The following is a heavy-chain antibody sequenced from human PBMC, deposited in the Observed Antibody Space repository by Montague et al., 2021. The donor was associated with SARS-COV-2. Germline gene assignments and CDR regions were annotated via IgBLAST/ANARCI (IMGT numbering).Heavy chain of an antibody. J-gene: IGHJ4*02. Sequence: LSLSSAASGFDFFHFDMAWVRQAPGRGLEWISDISSSGATVLYADSLKGRFTISRDNIQKSLYLQMNSLRAEDTAVYYCATNKYCTLHDCLHGRHYFDHWGQGTLVTVSS. D-gene: IGHD2-8*01. CDR3: ATNKYCTLHDCLHGRHYFDH. V-gene: IGHV3-48*03. CDR2: ISSSGATV. CDR1: GFDFFHFD.